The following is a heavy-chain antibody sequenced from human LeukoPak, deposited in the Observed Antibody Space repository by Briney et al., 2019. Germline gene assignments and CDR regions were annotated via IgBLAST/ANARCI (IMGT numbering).Heavy chain of an antibody. CDR1: GGSFSGYY. D-gene: IGHD2-2*01. J-gene: IGHJ5*02. Sequence: SETLSLTCALYGGSFSGYYWSWIRQPPGKALQWLGEITHSGSTNYNPSLKSRVTISVDTSKNQLSLKLTSVTAADTPPNYCARGGRSSTRNTTIGFDPRGQGTLVTVSS. CDR3: ARGGRSSTRNTTIGFDP. V-gene: IGHV4-34*01. CDR2: ITHSGST.